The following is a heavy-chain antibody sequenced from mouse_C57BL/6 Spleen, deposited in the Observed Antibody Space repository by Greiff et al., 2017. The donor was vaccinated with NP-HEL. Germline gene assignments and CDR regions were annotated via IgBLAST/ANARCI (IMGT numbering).Heavy chain of an antibody. CDR3: ARVNWGTARDD. V-gene: IGHV1-64*01. CDR1: GYTFTSYW. J-gene: IGHJ2*01. CDR2: IHPNSGST. D-gene: IGHD3-3*01. Sequence: QVQLQQPGAELVKPGASVKLSCKASGYTFTSYWMHWVKQRPGQGLEWIGMIHPNSGSTNYNEKFKSKATLTVDKSSSTAYMQLSSLTSEDSAVDYGARVNWGTARDDWGQGTTRTVSS.